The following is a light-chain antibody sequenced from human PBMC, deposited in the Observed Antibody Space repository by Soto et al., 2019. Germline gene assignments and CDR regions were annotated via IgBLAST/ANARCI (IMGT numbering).Light chain of an antibody. CDR1: QSVSSN. Sequence: IVMAQSADALSVYTEERASLSCKASQSVSSNLAWYQQRPGQAPRLLIYGASARATGIPARFSASGSGTEFTLTISSLQSEDFALYYCQHYNNWPLTSGQGAKV. CDR2: GAS. J-gene: IGKJ1*01. V-gene: IGKV3-15*01. CDR3: QHYNNWPLT.